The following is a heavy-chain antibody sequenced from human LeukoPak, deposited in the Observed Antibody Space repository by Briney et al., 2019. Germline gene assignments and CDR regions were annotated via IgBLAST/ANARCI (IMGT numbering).Heavy chain of an antibody. CDR3: AKKVSPPEH. CDR2: ISGSGVTT. Sequence: KSGGSVRLSCGASGFTFSNYAMSWVRQAPGKGLEWVSGISGSGVTTYYADSVKGRFTISRDNSKNMLYLQMNSLRADDTAVYYCAKKVSPPEHWGQGTLVTVSS. J-gene: IGHJ4*02. V-gene: IGHV3-23*01. CDR1: GFTFSNYA.